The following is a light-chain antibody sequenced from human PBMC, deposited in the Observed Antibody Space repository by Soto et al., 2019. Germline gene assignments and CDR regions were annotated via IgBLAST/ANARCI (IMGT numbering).Light chain of an antibody. CDR1: SSDIGAGYD. Sequence: QSVLTQPPSVSGAPGQRVTISCTGSSSDIGAGYDVHWYQHLPGTAPKLLIYGNSNRPSGVPDRFSGSKSGTSASLAITGFQAEDEAHYYCQSYDNTLSGFWVFGGGTKVTVL. CDR3: QSYDNTLSGFWV. J-gene: IGLJ3*02. CDR2: GNS. V-gene: IGLV1-40*01.